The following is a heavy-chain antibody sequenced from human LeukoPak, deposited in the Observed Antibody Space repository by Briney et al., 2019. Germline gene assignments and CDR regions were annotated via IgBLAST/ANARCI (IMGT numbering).Heavy chain of an antibody. Sequence: ASVKVSCKASGYTFTGYYIDWVRQAPGQGLEWMGWINPNSGGTSYAQKFQDRVTMTGDTSISTAYMELSRLSSDDTAVYYCARKAYPDAFDIWGQGTMVTVSS. CDR1: GYTFTGYY. CDR2: INPNSGGT. CDR3: ARKAYPDAFDI. V-gene: IGHV1-2*02. J-gene: IGHJ3*02.